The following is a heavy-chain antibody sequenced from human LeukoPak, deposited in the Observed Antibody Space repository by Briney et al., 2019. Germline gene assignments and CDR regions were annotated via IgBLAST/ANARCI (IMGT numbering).Heavy chain of an antibody. V-gene: IGHV4-34*01. CDR2: INHSGST. J-gene: IGHJ4*02. D-gene: IGHD3-3*01. CDR3: ASQRDFSYYFDY. Sequence: SSETLSLTCAVYGGSFSGYYWSWIRQPPGKGLEWIGEINHSGSTNYNPSLKSRVTISVDTSKNQFSLKLSSVTAADTAVYYCASQRDFSYYFDYWGQGTLVTVSS. CDR1: GGSFSGYY.